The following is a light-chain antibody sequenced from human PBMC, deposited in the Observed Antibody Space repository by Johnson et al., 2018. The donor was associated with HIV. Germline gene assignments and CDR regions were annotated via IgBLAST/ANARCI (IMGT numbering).Light chain of an antibody. Sequence: QSVLTQPPSVSAAPGQKVTISCSGSNSNIGNNYVSWYQHLPGTAPKLLINDNNKRPSGIPDRLSGSKYGTSATLGIAGLQTGDEADYYCGAWDSSLSAYVFGSVTKVTVV. CDR3: GAWDSSLSAYV. V-gene: IGLV1-51*01. CDR2: DNN. CDR1: NSNIGNNY. J-gene: IGLJ1*01.